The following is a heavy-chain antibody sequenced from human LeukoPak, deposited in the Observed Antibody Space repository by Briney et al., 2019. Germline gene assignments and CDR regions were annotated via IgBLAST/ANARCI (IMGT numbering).Heavy chain of an antibody. CDR2: INHSGST. CDR3: ARDGLLVTTLDAFDI. Sequence: SETLSLTCTVSGCSISSSSYYWGWIRQPPGKGLEWLGEINHSGSTNYNPSLKSRVTISVDTSKNQFSLKLSSVTAADTAVYYCARDGLLVTTLDAFDIWGQGTMVTVSS. J-gene: IGHJ3*02. V-gene: IGHV4-39*07. D-gene: IGHD4-17*01. CDR1: GCSISSSSYY.